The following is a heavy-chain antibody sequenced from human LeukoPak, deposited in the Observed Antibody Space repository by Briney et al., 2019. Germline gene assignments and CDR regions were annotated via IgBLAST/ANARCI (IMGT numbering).Heavy chain of an antibody. D-gene: IGHD2-15*01. CDR1: GFIYTFSDYS. V-gene: IGHV3-48*02. Sequence: GGSLRLSCASSGFIYTFSDYSMIWVRQAPGKGLEWVSYISSSSTTIYYADSVKGRFTISRDNAKNSLYLQMNSLRDEDTAVYDDVIVWIYGGTCSGSDYWGQRTLVTVSS. CDR2: ISSSSTTI. CDR3: VIVWIYGGTCSGSDY. J-gene: IGHJ4*02.